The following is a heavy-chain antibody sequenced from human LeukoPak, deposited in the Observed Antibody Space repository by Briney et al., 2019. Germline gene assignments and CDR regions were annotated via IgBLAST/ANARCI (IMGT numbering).Heavy chain of an antibody. Sequence: GGSLRLSCAASGFTFSSYAMHWVRQAPGKGLEWVAGISYDGSNKYYADSVKGRFTISRDNSKNTLYLQMNSLRAEDTAVYYCAKDRRGYSSSWSDFDYWGQGTLVTVSS. D-gene: IGHD6-13*01. CDR2: ISYDGSNK. J-gene: IGHJ4*02. CDR3: AKDRRGYSSSWSDFDY. V-gene: IGHV3-30*18. CDR1: GFTFSSYA.